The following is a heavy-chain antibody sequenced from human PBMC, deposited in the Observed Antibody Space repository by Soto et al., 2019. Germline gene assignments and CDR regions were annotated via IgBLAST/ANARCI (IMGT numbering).Heavy chain of an antibody. CDR3: ARGTYYYYGMDV. V-gene: IGHV3-53*01. CDR2: IYSGGST. CDR1: GFTVSSNY. J-gene: IGHJ6*02. Sequence: GGSLRLSCAASGFTVSSNYMSWVRQAPGKGLEWVSVIYSGGSTYYADSVKGRFTISRDNSKNTLYLQMNSLRAEDTAVYYCARGTYYYYGMDVWGQGTTVTVSS.